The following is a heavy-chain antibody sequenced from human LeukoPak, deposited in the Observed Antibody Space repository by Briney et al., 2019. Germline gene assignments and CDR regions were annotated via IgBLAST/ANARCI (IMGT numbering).Heavy chain of an antibody. CDR3: ARTIGPLEAFDI. V-gene: IGHV3-11*01. CDR1: GVTLGTYA. CDR2: ISSSGSGSTI. Sequence: GGSLRLSCAASGVTLGTYAMSWARQAPGKGLEWVSGISSSGSGSTIYYADSVKGRFTISRDNAKNSLYLQMNSLRAEDTAVYYCARTIGPLEAFDIWGQGTMVTVSS. J-gene: IGHJ3*02. D-gene: IGHD1-1*01.